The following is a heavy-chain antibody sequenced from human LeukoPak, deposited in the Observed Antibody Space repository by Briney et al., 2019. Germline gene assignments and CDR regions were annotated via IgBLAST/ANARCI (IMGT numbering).Heavy chain of an antibody. CDR3: ARDRGQFEDYYYMDV. J-gene: IGHJ6*03. Sequence: GGSLRLSCAASGFTVSSNYMSWVRQAPGKGLESVSVLYHDGGTYSADSVKGRFTISRDNAKNTQYLQMNRLGAEDTAVYYCARDRGQFEDYYYMDVWGKGTTVTVSS. V-gene: IGHV3-53*01. CDR2: LYHDGGT. D-gene: IGHD3-16*01. CDR1: GFTVSSNY.